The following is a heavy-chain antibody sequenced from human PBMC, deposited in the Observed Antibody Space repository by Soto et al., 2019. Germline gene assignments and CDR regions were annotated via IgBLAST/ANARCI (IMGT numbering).Heavy chain of an antibody. CDR3: GRHFGFGGIPGVADY. CDR2: ISNDGTRK. J-gene: IGHJ4*02. Sequence: QVQLVESGGGVVQPGKSLRLSCAASGFTCNNHVMHWVRQAPGKGQEWVSIISNDGTRKFYADSVKYRFTITRDNFENTLYLEINSLGPEDTAEYYCGRHFGFGGIPGVADYWGLGTLVIVSP. D-gene: IGHD3-16*01. V-gene: IGHV3-30-3*01. CDR1: GFTCNNHV.